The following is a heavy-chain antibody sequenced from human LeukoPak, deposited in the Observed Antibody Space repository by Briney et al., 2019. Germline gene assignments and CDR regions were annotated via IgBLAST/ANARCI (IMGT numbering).Heavy chain of an antibody. J-gene: IGHJ4*02. CDR3: ARVSYQEGVDY. CDR1: GGSFSGYY. CDR2: INHSGST. Sequence: PSETLSLTCAVYGGSFSGYYWSWIRQPPGKGLEWIGEINHSGSTNHNPSLTSRVTISVDTSKNQFSLKLNFVTAADTAVYYCARVSYQEGVDYWGQGTLVTVSS. D-gene: IGHD2-2*01. V-gene: IGHV4-34*01.